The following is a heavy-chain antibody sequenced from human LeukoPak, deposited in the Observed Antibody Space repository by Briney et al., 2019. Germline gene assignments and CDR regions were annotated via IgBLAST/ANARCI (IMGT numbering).Heavy chain of an antibody. J-gene: IGHJ4*02. CDR1: GGSFSGYY. CDR2: INHSGST. V-gene: IGHV4-34*01. Sequence: SETLSLTCAVYGGSFSGYYWSWIRQPPGKGLEWIGEINHSGSTNYNPSLKSRVTISVDTSKNQFSLKLSSVTAADTAVYYCARVGGRYCSSTSCYRGAIDYWGQGTLVTVSS. D-gene: IGHD2-2*01. CDR3: ARVGGRYCSSTSCYRGAIDY.